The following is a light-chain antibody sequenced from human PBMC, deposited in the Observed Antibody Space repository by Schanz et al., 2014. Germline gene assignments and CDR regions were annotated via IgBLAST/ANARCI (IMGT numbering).Light chain of an antibody. CDR1: SSDVGTYNY. J-gene: IGLJ3*02. V-gene: IGLV2-14*01. CDR3: SSFTTSSTQV. CDR2: EVS. Sequence: QSALTQPASVSGSPGQSITISCTGTSSDVGTYNYVSWYQQHPGKAPKLMIYEVSKRPSGVPDRFSGSKSGNTASLTISGLQAEDEADYYCSSFTTSSTQVFGGGTKLTVL.